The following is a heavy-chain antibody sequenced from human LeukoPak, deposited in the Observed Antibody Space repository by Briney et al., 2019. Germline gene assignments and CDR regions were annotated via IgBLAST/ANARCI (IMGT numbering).Heavy chain of an antibody. CDR2: ISAYNGNT. Sequence: GASVKVSCKASGYTFTSYGISWVRQAPGQGLEWMGWISAYNGNTNYAQKLQGRVTMTTDTSTSTAYMELRSLRSDDTAVYYCARDHGIAVADYFDYWGQGTLVTVSS. CDR1: GYTFTSYG. V-gene: IGHV1-18*01. CDR3: ARDHGIAVADYFDY. D-gene: IGHD6-19*01. J-gene: IGHJ4*02.